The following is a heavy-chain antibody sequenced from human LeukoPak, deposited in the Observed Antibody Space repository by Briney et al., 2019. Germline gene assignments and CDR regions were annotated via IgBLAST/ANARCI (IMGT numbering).Heavy chain of an antibody. CDR1: GFTFSDFW. J-gene: IGHJ4*02. V-gene: IGHV3-7*01. D-gene: IGHD4-23*01. Sequence: GGSLRLSCAASGFTFSDFWMTWVRQAPGKGLKSVAYIKEDGSDKYYEDSVRGRFTISRDNAKSSLDLQMRSLRVEDTAVYYCARPRRGNSGDFFDLWGPGNLVTVSS. CDR3: ARPRRGNSGDFFDL. CDR2: IKEDGSDK.